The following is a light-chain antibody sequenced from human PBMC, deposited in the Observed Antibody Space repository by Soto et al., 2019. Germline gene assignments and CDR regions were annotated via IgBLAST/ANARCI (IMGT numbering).Light chain of an antibody. CDR3: QQYNSYST. Sequence: DIQMTQSPSTLSASVGDRVTITCRARQSISSWLAWYQQKPGKAPKLLIYKASSLESGVPSRFSGSGSGTEFTLTISSLQPDDFATYYCQQYNSYSTFGQGTKLEIK. V-gene: IGKV1-5*03. CDR1: QSISSW. CDR2: KAS. J-gene: IGKJ2*01.